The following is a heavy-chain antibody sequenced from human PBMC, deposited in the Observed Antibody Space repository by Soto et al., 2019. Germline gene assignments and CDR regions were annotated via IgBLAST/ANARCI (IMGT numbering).Heavy chain of an antibody. Sequence: QVQLVESGGGVVQPGRSLRLSCAASGFTFSSYAMHWVRQAPGKGLEWVAVISYDGSNKYYADSVKGRFTISRDNSKNTLYLQMNSLRAEDTAVYYCARDRGDYCFDYWGQGTLVTVSS. V-gene: IGHV3-30-3*01. D-gene: IGHD2-21*02. CDR1: GFTFSSYA. CDR3: ARDRGDYCFDY. CDR2: ISYDGSNK. J-gene: IGHJ4*02.